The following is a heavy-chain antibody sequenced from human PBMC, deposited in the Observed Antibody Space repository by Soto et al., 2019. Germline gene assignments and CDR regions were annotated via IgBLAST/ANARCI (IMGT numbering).Heavy chain of an antibody. D-gene: IGHD1-7*01. CDR2: IWYDGSNK. Sequence: QVQLVESGGGVVQPGRSLRLSCAASGFTFSSYGMHWVRQAPGKGLEWVAVIWYDGSNKYYADSVKGRFTIARDNSKNTLYLHRNSLRAEDTAVEYCARDRWGEYNWNYGFWFDPWGQGTLVTVSS. CDR3: ARDRWGEYNWNYGFWFDP. CDR1: GFTFSSYG. J-gene: IGHJ5*02. V-gene: IGHV3-33*01.